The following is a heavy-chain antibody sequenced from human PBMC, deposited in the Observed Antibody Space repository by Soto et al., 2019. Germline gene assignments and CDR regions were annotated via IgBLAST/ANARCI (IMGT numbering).Heavy chain of an antibody. Sequence: EVQLLESGGGLVQPGGSLRLSCAASGFTLSNYAMSWVRQAPGKMLEWVATISGSGARIYYADSVKGRFTISRDNSKNTLYLQMSSLRAEYTAVYYCGNTDGVEGQHVDSWGQGPRVTCSS. V-gene: IGHV3-23*01. J-gene: IGHJ4*02. CDR1: GFTLSNYA. CDR3: GNTDGVEGQHVDS. CDR2: ISGSGARI. D-gene: IGHD2-15*01.